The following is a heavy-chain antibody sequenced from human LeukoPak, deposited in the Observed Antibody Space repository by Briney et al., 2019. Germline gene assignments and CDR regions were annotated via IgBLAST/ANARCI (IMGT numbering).Heavy chain of an antibody. CDR3: ARRSYIVVVVAANYFDY. D-gene: IGHD2-15*01. V-gene: IGHV4-34*01. CDR1: GGSFSGYY. J-gene: IGHJ4*02. CDR2: INHSGST. Sequence: PSETLSLTCAVYGGSFSGYYWSWIRQPPGKGLEWIGEINHSGSTNYNPSLKSRVTISVDTSKNQFSLKLSSVTAADTAVYYCARRSYIVVVVAANYFDYWGQGTLVTVSS.